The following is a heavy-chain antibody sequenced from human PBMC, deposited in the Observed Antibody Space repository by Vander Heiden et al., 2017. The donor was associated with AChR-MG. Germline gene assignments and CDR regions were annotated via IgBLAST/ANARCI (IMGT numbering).Heavy chain of an antibody. D-gene: IGHD1-1*01. CDR3: ALEEWGYFDY. CDR2: IHGSGGTT. V-gene: IGHV3-23*01. CDR1: RFNFSSHA. J-gene: IGHJ4*02. Sequence: EVHLLESGGGLVQHGGSLRLSCAASRFNFSSHAMSWVRQAPGRGLEWVSTIHGSGGTTFYADSVKGRFTISRDDSKSTLYLEMKSLRAEDTAVYYCALEEWGYFDYWGQGTLVTVSS.